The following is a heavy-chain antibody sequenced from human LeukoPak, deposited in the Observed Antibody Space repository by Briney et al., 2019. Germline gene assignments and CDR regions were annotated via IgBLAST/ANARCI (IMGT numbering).Heavy chain of an antibody. CDR3: GRLMGGYDSYFYGMDV. CDR1: GFTFSSFG. D-gene: IGHD5-12*01. J-gene: IGHJ6*02. V-gene: IGHV3-30*03. Sequence: GGSLRPSCAASGFTFSSFGMHWVRQAPGKGLEWVAVISYDGSNKYYADSVKGRFTISRDNSQNTLYLQMNSLRLEDTAVYYCGRLMGGYDSYFYGMDVWGQGTTVTVSS. CDR2: ISYDGSNK.